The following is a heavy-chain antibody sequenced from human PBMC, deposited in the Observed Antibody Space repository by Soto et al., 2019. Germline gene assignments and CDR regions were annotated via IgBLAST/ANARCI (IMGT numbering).Heavy chain of an antibody. CDR1: GGYSISSSYD. V-gene: IGHV4-39*01. D-gene: IGHD6-13*01. Sequence: SEPLSLTCTVSGGYSISSSYDGVWIRQPPGKGLEWIVTIYYSGTTYYNPSLKSRVAISVDTSKNQFSLKLSSVTAADTAVYYCARLPISASGTGWFDPWGQGTLVTVSS. J-gene: IGHJ5*02. CDR3: ARLPISASGTGWFDP. CDR2: IYYSGTT.